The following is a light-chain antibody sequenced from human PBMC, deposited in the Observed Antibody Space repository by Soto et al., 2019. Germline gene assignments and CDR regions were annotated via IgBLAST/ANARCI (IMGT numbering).Light chain of an antibody. Sequence: QSALTQPASVSGSPGQSITISCTGNSSDVGGYKFVSWYQQHPGKVPKLLIYEVTNRPSGVSNRFSGSKSGNTASLTISGLQAEAEADYYCSSYAGSSPLYVFGTGTKLTVL. CDR1: SSDVGGYKF. CDR2: EVT. CDR3: SSYAGSSPLYV. J-gene: IGLJ1*01. V-gene: IGLV2-14*01.